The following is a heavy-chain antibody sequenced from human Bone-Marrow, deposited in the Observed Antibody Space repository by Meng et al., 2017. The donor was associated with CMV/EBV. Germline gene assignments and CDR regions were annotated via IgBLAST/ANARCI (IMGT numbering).Heavy chain of an antibody. CDR1: GGSISSTTYY. CDR2: IYYSGST. V-gene: IGHV4-39*07. Sequence: SETLSLTCTVSGGSISSTTYYWGWIRQPPGKGLEWIGSIYYSGSTYYNPSLKSRVTISLDTSKNKFSLKVTSVTAADTAVYYCARDFLLPIAILDYWGQGTMVTV. D-gene: IGHD2-21*01. CDR3: ARDFLLPIAILDY. J-gene: IGHJ4*02.